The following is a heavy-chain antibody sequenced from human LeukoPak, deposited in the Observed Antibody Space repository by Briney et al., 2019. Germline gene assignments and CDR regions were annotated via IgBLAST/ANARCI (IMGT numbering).Heavy chain of an antibody. J-gene: IGHJ4*02. CDR3: ARALRYYDSSGYSNQLLFDY. CDR1: GYTFTSYG. Sequence: GSVKVSCKASGYTFTSYGISWVRQAPGQGLEWMGWISAYNGNTNYAQKLQGRVTMTTDTSTSTAYMELRSLRSDDTAVYYCARALRYYDSSGYSNQLLFDYWGQGTLVTVSS. V-gene: IGHV1-18*01. CDR2: ISAYNGNT. D-gene: IGHD3-22*01.